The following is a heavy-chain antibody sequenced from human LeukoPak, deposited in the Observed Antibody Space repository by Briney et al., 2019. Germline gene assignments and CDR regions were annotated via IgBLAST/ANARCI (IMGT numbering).Heavy chain of an antibody. V-gene: IGHV4-34*01. CDR3: ARGFLGPWFDP. J-gene: IGHJ5*02. D-gene: IGHD3-3*01. CDR1: GGSFSGYY. Sequence: PSETLSLTCVAYGGSFSGYYWSWIRQPPGKGLEWIGEINHSGSTNYNPSLKSRVTISVDTSKNQFSLKLSSVTAADTAVYYCARGFLGPWFDPWGQGTLVTVSS. CDR2: INHSGST.